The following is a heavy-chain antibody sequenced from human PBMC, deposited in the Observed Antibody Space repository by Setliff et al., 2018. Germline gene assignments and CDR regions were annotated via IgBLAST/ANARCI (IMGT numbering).Heavy chain of an antibody. CDR3: AKDSSGWYD. J-gene: IGHJ4*02. V-gene: IGHV3-23*01. D-gene: IGHD6-19*01. CDR2: ISGTGGST. Sequence: GGSLRLSCAASGFNFKNYVMTWVRRAPEKGLEWVSAISGTGGSTYYADSVKGRFSITRDNSKNTLYLQMNSLRAEDTAVYHCAKDSSGWYDWGQGTLVTV. CDR1: GFNFKNYV.